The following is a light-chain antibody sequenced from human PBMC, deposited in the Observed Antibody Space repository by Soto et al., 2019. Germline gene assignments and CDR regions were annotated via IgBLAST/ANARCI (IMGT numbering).Light chain of an antibody. CDR3: QQSNRTPWT. V-gene: IGKV1-39*01. CDR2: AAS. Sequence: DIQMTQSPSTLSASVGDRVAITCRASQNINTYLNWYQEKPGAAPKLLICAASSLQSGVPSRFSGSTSGTDFTLTISSLQPEDFATYYCQQSNRTPWTFGQGTKVEVK. J-gene: IGKJ1*01. CDR1: QNINTY.